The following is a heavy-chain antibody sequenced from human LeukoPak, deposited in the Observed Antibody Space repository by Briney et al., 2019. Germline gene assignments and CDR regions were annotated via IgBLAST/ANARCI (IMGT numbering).Heavy chain of an antibody. CDR1: GFTFSSYA. CDR3: ARDRYYGIDV. J-gene: IGHJ6*02. Sequence: PGGSLRLSCAASGFTFSSYAMHWVRQARGKGREWVAVISYDGSNKYYADAEKGRFTISRDNSKNTLYLQMNSLRAEDTAVYFCARDRYYGIDVWGRGTTVTVSS. CDR2: ISYDGSNK. V-gene: IGHV3-30*04.